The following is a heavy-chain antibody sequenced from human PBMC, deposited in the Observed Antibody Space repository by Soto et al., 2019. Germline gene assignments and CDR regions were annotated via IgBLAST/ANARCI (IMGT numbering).Heavy chain of an antibody. Sequence: QVQLRESGPGLVKPAQTLSLTCTVSGGSITSGGSYWSWVRQVPGKGLEWIGHIYYSGRTYYNPSLKSRAAMSVDTSRNLLSLKLESVTAADTAVYYCAKDLPGGTIYYVHAWGEGTRVTVSS. CDR3: AKDLPGGTIYYVHA. V-gene: IGHV4-31*02. CDR2: IYYSGRT. CDR1: GGSITSGGSY. D-gene: IGHD1-7*01. J-gene: IGHJ6*03.